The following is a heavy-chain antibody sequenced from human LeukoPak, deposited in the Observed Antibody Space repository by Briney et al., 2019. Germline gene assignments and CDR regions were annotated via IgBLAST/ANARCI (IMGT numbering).Heavy chain of an antibody. D-gene: IGHD3-22*01. V-gene: IGHV4-30-4*01. CDR2: IYYSGST. Sequence: SETLSLTCTVSGVSISSGDYYWSWIRQPPGKGPEWIGYIYYSGSTYYNPSLKSRVTISVDTSKNQLSLKLSSVTAADTAVYYCARPYYYDSRIDPWGQGTLVTVSS. J-gene: IGHJ5*02. CDR3: ARPYYYDSRIDP. CDR1: GVSISSGDYY.